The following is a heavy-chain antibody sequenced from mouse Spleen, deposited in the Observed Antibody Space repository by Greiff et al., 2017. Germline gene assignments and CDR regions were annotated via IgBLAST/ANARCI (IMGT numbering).Heavy chain of an antibody. CDR3: VLYYGNFYAMDY. CDR1: GYTFTSYW. V-gene: IGHV1-87*01. D-gene: IGHD2-1*01. Sequence: QVQLQQSGAELARPGASVKLSCKASGYTFTSYWMQWVKQRPGQGLEWIGAIYPGDGDTRYTQKFKGKATLTADKSSSTAYMQLSSLASEDSAVYFCVLYYGNFYAMDYWGQGTSVTVSS. J-gene: IGHJ4*01. CDR2: IYPGDGDT.